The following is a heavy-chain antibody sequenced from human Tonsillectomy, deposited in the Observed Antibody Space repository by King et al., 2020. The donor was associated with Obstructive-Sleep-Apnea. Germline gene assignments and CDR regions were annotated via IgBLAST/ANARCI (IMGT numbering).Heavy chain of an antibody. V-gene: IGHV3-43D*03. CDR1: GFTLDDYA. Sequence: VQLVESGGVVVQPGGSRRLSCAASGFTLDDYAMHWVRQAPGKGLEWVSFISWNGGSTYYADSVKGRFTISRDNSKNSLYLQMNSLRPEDTALYYCAKAVKQWLARGGGHFDYWGQGTLVTVSS. CDR3: AKAVKQWLARGGGHFDY. CDR2: ISWNGGST. D-gene: IGHD6-19*01. J-gene: IGHJ4*02.